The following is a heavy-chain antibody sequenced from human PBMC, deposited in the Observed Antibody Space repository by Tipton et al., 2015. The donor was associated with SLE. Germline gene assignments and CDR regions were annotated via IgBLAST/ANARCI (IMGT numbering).Heavy chain of an antibody. CDR1: GYTFINYA. Sequence: QSGAEVKKPGASVKVSCKTSGYTFINYAIHWVRQAPGQRLEWMGWINAGNGNTRYSQKFQDRVTLIGDTSASAVYMELRSLTSEDTAVYYCARDSTMTTVTISDFQHWGQGTLVSVSS. D-gene: IGHD4-17*01. CDR2: INAGNGNT. CDR3: ARDSTMTTVTISDFQH. V-gene: IGHV1-3*01. J-gene: IGHJ1*01.